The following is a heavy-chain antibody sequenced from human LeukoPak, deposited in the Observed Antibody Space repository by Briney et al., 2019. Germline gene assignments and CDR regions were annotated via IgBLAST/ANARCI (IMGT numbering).Heavy chain of an antibody. CDR1: GYTFSIYG. Sequence: SVKVSCKASGYTFSIYGISWVRQAPGQGLEWMGGIIPIFGTANYAQKFQGRVTITADESTSTAYMELSSLRSEDTAVYYCARLTGEGVFDYWGQGTLVTVSS. J-gene: IGHJ4*02. CDR2: IIPIFGTA. V-gene: IGHV1-69*13. CDR3: ARLTGEGVFDY. D-gene: IGHD1-20*01.